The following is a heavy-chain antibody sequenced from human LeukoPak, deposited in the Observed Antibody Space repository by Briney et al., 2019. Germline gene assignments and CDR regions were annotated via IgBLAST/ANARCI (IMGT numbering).Heavy chain of an antibody. J-gene: IGHJ4*02. CDR3: AKDLGFEDTAMVPFFGY. CDR2: ISYDGSNK. CDR1: GFTFSTYA. Sequence: GGSLRLSCATSGFTFSTYAMHWVRQAPGKGLEWVAVISYDGSNKYYADSVKGRFTISRDNSRNTLYLQMNSLRAEDTAVYYCAKDLGFEDTAMVPFFGYWGQGTLVTVSS. D-gene: IGHD5-18*01. V-gene: IGHV3-30-3*01.